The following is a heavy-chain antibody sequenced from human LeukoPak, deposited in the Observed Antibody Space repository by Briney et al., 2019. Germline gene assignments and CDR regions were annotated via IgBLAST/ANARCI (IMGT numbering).Heavy chain of an antibody. CDR2: ISGSGGST. J-gene: IGHJ4*02. CDR3: AKLEYYYDSSGYYRTFDY. D-gene: IGHD3-22*01. V-gene: IGHV3-23*01. CDR1: GFTFSSYA. Sequence: GSLRLSCAASGFTFSSYAMSWVRQAPGKGLEWVSAISGSGGSTYYADSVKGRFTISRDNSKNTLYLQMNSLRAEDTAVYYCAKLEYYYDSSGYYRTFDYWGQGTLVTVSS.